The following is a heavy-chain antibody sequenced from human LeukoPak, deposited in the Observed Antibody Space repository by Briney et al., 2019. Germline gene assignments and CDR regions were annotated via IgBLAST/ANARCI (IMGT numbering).Heavy chain of an antibody. CDR3: AKGIAVAGTSAFDI. V-gene: IGHV3-7*03. Sequence: GGSLRLSCAASGFTFSSYWMSWVRQAPGKGLEWVANIKQDGSEKYYVDSVKGRFTISRDNAKNSLYLQMNSLRAEDTAVYYCAKGIAVAGTSAFDIWGQGTMVTVSS. D-gene: IGHD6-19*01. CDR1: GFTFSSYW. J-gene: IGHJ3*02. CDR2: IKQDGSEK.